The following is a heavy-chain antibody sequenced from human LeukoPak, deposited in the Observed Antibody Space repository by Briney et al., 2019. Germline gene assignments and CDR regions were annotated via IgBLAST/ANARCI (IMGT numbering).Heavy chain of an antibody. CDR3: ARDTQNPYSSSWYGAFDI. CDR1: GGSISSYY. V-gene: IGHV4-59*01. Sequence: PSETLSLTCTVSGGSISSYYWSWIRQPPGKGLEWIGYIYYSGSTNYNPSLKSRVTISVDTSKNQFSLKLSSVTAADTAVYYCARDTQNPYSSSWYGAFDIWGQGTMVTVSS. CDR2: IYYSGST. D-gene: IGHD6-13*01. J-gene: IGHJ3*02.